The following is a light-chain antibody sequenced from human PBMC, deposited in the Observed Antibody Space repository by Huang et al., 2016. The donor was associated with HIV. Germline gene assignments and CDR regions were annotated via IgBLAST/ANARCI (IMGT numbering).Light chain of an antibody. V-gene: IGKV3-20*01. CDR3: QHYGRSPPFT. CDR1: PSVISSY. CDR2: GAS. J-gene: IGKJ3*01. Sequence: EIVFTESPGTLALFPRDTATLSCRASPSVISSYLAWYQQKPGQTPRLLIYGASSRATGIPDRVSGSGSGTEDTLTINSLEPEDFAVYVCQHYGRSPPFTFGPGTKVHIK.